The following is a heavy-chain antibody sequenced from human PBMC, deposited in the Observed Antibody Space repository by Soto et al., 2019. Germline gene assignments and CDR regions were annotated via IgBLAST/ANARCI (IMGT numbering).Heavy chain of an antibody. D-gene: IGHD3-3*01. CDR1: GFSLTTGGLG. CDR2: VYWNGDK. Sequence: QITLKESGPALVKPTQTLTLTCSFSGFSLTTGGLGVTWIRQAPGKAPAWLALVYWNGDKRYSPSLRNRLTITTHTSRNQVGLTMANMDPVDTATYYCGHRSSSFDFWGNAYWGQGIQVTVSS. V-gene: IGHV2-5*01. J-gene: IGHJ4*02. CDR3: GHRSSSFDFWGNAY.